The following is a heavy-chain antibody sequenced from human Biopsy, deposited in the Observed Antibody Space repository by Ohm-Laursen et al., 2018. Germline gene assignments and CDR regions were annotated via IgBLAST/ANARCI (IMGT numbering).Heavy chain of an antibody. V-gene: IGHV3-23*01. Sequence: LSLTCAASGFTFSSYAMAWFRQAPRKGLEWVSTISGNSDIIYDTDSVKGRFTISRDNSKNTLYLQMNSLRADDTAVYYCALAAAQTVTHFDYWGQGTLVTVSS. CDR2: ISGNSDII. CDR3: ALAAAQTVTHFDY. J-gene: IGHJ4*02. CDR1: GFTFSSYA. D-gene: IGHD4-17*01.